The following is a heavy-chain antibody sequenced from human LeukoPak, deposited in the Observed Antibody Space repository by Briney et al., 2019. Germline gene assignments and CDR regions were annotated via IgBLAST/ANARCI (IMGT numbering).Heavy chain of an antibody. D-gene: IGHD5-12*01. Sequence: RGXEWIAYIYSSGNNYYNRSLKSRVTISLDTSKNQFTLKLASVTAADTAVYYCARRRVATYHFDYWGQGTRVTVSS. V-gene: IGHV4-31*02. CDR2: IYSSGNN. CDR3: ARRRVATYHFDY. J-gene: IGHJ4*02.